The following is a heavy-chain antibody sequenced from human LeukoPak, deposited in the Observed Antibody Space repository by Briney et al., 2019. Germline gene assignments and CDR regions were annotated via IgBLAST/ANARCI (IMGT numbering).Heavy chain of an antibody. D-gene: IGHD3-3*01. CDR1: GFTFSSYG. CDR2: IRYDGSNK. Sequence: GGSLRLSCAASGFTFSSYGMHWVRQAPGKGLEWVAFIRYDGSNKYYADSVKGRFTISRDNSKNTLYLQMNSLRAEDTAVYYCARGASRAYDFWSGYYGPASFYMDVWGKGTTVTVSS. J-gene: IGHJ6*03. CDR3: ARGASRAYDFWSGYYGPASFYMDV. V-gene: IGHV3-30*02.